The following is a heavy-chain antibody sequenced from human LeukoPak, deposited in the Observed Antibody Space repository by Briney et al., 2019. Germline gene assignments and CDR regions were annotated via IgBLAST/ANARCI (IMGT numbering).Heavy chain of an antibody. CDR2: ISYDGSNK. D-gene: IGHD2-21*02. V-gene: IGHV3-30*04. CDR1: GFTFSSYA. Sequence: PGGSLRLSSAASGFTFSSYAMHWVRQAPGKGLEWVAVISYDGSNKYHADSVKGRFTISRDNSKNTLYLQMNSLRAEDTAVYYCARAQEVVTAVPLDYWGQGTLVTVSS. CDR3: ARAQEVVTAVPLDY. J-gene: IGHJ4*02.